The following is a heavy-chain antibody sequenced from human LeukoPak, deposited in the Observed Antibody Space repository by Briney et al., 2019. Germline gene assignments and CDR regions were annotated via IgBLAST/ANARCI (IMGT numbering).Heavy chain of an antibody. CDR2: IHYSAST. V-gene: IGHV4-59*02. Sequence: SEALSLTCTVSGGSVSSYYWNWIRQPPGQGLEWIGYIHYSASTNYNPSLKSRVTISVDTSKNQFSLKLNSVTAADTAVYYCARWDSGSYFLDYWGQGTLVTVPS. CDR3: ARWDSGSYFLDY. D-gene: IGHD1-26*01. CDR1: GGSVSSYY. J-gene: IGHJ4*02.